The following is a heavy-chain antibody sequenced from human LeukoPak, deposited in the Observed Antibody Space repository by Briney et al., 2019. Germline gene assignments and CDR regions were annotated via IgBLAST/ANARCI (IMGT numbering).Heavy chain of an antibody. CDR3: ARILFAGGNEYFRH. D-gene: IGHD4-23*01. J-gene: IGHJ1*01. Sequence: GESLRLSCAASGFASSSYSMSWVRKAPGKGLEWVSAFGVGGTSTFYADSVQGRFTISRDNSKNTLYLQMNSLRAEDTAIYYCARILFAGGNEYFRHWGQGTLVTVSS. CDR2: FGVGGTST. V-gene: IGHV3-23*01. CDR1: GFASSSYS.